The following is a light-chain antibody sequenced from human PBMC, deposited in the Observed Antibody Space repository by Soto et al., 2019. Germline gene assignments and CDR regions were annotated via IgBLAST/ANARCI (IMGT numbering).Light chain of an antibody. CDR2: EVS. Sequence: QSALTQPASVSGSPGQSITISCTGSSSDVGGYNYVSWYQQHPGKVPKLKIYEVSNRPSGVSNRFSGSKSGNTASLTISGLQAEDEGDYYCSSYTRGRAVVFGGGTKVTVL. V-gene: IGLV2-14*01. J-gene: IGLJ2*01. CDR3: SSYTRGRAVV. CDR1: SSDVGGYNY.